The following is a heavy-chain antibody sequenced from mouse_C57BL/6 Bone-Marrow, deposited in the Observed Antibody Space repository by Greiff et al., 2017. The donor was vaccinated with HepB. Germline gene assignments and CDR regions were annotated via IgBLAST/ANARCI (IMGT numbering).Heavy chain of an antibody. J-gene: IGHJ4*01. D-gene: IGHD1-1*01. CDR2: IWWDDDK. V-gene: IGHV8-8*01. CDR1: GFSLSPFGMG. CDR3: ARRDYYGHYAMDY. Sequence: QVTLKESGPGILQPSQPLSLTCSFSGFSLSPFGMGVCWIRQPSGKGLEWLAHIWWDDDKYYNPALKSRRTISKDTSKNQVFLKIAKVDTADTATYNCARRDYYGHYAMDYGGQGTSVTVAS.